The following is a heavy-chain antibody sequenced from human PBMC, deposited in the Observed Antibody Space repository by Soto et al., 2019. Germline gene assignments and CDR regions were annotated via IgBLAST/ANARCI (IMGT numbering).Heavy chain of an antibody. D-gene: IGHD5-18*01. V-gene: IGHV3-7*01. CDR3: ASEPQCVDTAMVDAFDI. J-gene: IGHJ3*02. CDR2: IKQDGSEK. CDR1: GFTFSSYW. Sequence: GESLKISCAASGFTFSSYWMSWVRQAPGKGLEWVANIKQDGSEKYYVDSVKGRFTISRDNAKNSLYLQMNSLRAEDTAVYYCASEPQCVDTAMVDAFDIWGQGTMVTVSS.